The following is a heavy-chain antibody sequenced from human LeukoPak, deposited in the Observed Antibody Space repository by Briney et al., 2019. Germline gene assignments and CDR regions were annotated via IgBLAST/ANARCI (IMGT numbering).Heavy chain of an antibody. J-gene: IGHJ5*02. Sequence: PPETLSLTCHVSGGYITTYYWSWIRQPPGKRLEWIGYAYYSGTNEYNPSLRSRLTMSADASRNQLSLTLSSVTAADTAIYYCATLNIESSSGWFFRSWGQGTLVSVSS. V-gene: IGHV4-59*01. D-gene: IGHD6-19*01. CDR3: ATLNIESSSGWFFRS. CDR2: AYYSGTN. CDR1: GGYITTYY.